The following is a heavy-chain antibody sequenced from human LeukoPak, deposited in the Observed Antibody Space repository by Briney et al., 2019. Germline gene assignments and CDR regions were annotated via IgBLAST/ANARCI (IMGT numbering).Heavy chain of an antibody. V-gene: IGHV1-18*01. J-gene: IGHJ4*02. Sequence: ASVKVSRKASGYTFTSYGISWVRQAPGQGLEWMGWISAYNGNTNYAQKLQGRVTMTTDTSTSTAYMELRSLRSDDTAVYYCARAPDRAQFRPGVYWGQGTLVTVSS. D-gene: IGHD3-10*01. CDR3: ARAPDRAQFRPGVY. CDR1: GYTFTSYG. CDR2: ISAYNGNT.